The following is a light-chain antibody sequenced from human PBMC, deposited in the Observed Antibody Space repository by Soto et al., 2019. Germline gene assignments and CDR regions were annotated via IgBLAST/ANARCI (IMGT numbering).Light chain of an antibody. V-gene: IGKV1-39*01. CDR1: QSINSY. CDR3: QESYSTLSIT. Sequence: DIQMTQSPSSLSASVGDRVTITCRASQSINSYLNWYQQKPGKAPKLLIYAASSLQSGVPSRFSGSGSGTDFTLTISSLQPEEFATYYCQESYSTLSITFGQGTRLEIK. J-gene: IGKJ5*01. CDR2: AAS.